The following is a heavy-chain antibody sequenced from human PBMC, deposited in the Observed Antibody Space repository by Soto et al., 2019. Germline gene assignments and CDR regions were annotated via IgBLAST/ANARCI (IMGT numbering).Heavy chain of an antibody. CDR2: ISGSGGST. J-gene: IGHJ4*02. V-gene: IGHV3-23*01. Sequence: LRLSSAACGFTVSSYAMSWARQAPGEGLEWVSAISGSGGSTYYADSVKGRFTISRDNSKNTLYLQMNSLRAEDTAVYYCAKGPQLWSNYFDYWGQGTLVTVSS. CDR1: GFTVSSYA. CDR3: AKGPQLWSNYFDY. D-gene: IGHD5-18*01.